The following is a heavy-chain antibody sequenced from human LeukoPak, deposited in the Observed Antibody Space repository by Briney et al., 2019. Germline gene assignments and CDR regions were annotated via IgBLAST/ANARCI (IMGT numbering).Heavy chain of an antibody. Sequence: GGSLRLSCAASGFTVSSYATSWVRQAPGKGLEWVSAISGSGGRTYYADSVKGRFTISRDNSKNTLYLQMNSLRAEDTAVYYCAKDRGYYYGSGSYCNVRVSYYFDYWGQGTLVTVSS. V-gene: IGHV3-23*01. D-gene: IGHD3-10*01. J-gene: IGHJ4*02. CDR3: AKDRGYYYGSGSYCNVRVSYYFDY. CDR2: ISGSGGRT. CDR1: GFTVSSYA.